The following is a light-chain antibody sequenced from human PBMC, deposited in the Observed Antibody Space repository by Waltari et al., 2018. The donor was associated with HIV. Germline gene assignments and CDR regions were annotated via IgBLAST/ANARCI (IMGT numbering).Light chain of an antibody. V-gene: IGLV6-57*01. CDR3: QSYDSKVV. CDR2: EDD. Sequence: NFMLTQPHSVSESPGKTVTISCTRSSGSIGSSFVQWYQKRPGSSPTTVIFEDDQRPSGVPDRFSGSIDSSSNSAPLTISGLETEDEADYYCQSYDSKVVFGGGTRLTVL. J-gene: IGLJ3*02. CDR1: SGSIGSSF.